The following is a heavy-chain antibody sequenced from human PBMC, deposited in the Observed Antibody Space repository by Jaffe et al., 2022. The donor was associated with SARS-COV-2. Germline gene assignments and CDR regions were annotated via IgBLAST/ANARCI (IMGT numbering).Heavy chain of an antibody. CDR3: VRGLYGPSVGFDY. CDR2: IHTEGSST. CDR1: GFTFSNFW. V-gene: IGHV3-74*01. Sequence: EVQLVESGGGLVQPGGSLRLSCAASGFTFSNFWMHWVRQAPGEGLVWVSRIHTEGSSTNYADSVEGRFTISRDNAKNTVHLQMNSLRADDTAVYYCVRGLYGPSVGFDYWGQGALVTVSS. D-gene: IGHD3-10*01. J-gene: IGHJ4*02.